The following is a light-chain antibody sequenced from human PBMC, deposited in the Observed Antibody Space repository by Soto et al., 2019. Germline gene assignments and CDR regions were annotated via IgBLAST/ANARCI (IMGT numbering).Light chain of an antibody. J-gene: IGLJ2*01. V-gene: IGLV1-44*01. CDR1: SSNIGSNA. Sequence: QSVLAQSPSASGTPGQRVTISCSGSSSNIGSNAVNWYQQLPGTAPKLLIYNNNVRPSGVPDRFSASKSGTSASLAISGLQSEDEANYYCAAWDDSLNGHVVFGGGTKLTVL. CDR3: AAWDDSLNGHVV. CDR2: NNN.